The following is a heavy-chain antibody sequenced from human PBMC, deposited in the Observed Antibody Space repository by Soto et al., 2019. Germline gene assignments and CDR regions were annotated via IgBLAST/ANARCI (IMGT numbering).Heavy chain of an antibody. V-gene: IGHV3-33*01. D-gene: IGHD2-15*01. J-gene: IGHJ6*02. CDR1: GFSFSSYG. Sequence: QVHLVESGGGVVQPGRSLRLSCAASGFSFSSYGMHWVRQAPGKGLEWVAVIWYDGSNKYYADSVKGRLTISRDNSKNTLYLQMNSLRAEDTAVYYCARGSCSVAYGMDVWGQGTTVTVP. CDR2: IWYDGSNK. CDR3: ARGSCSVAYGMDV.